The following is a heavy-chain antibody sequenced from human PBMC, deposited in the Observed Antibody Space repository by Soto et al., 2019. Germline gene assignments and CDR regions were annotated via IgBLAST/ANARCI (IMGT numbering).Heavy chain of an antibody. CDR1: GFSFITYA. CDR2: IPNDSAGT. J-gene: IGHJ4*02. D-gene: IGHD6-13*01. V-gene: IGHV3-23*01. Sequence: EVQLLESGGGLVQPGGSLRLSCTASGFSFITYAMSWVRQAPGKGLEWVSGIPNDSAGTYYAESVRGRFTISRDNSKNTLYLQMSSLRAEDTAVYYCAKEIAAHGLPYLDCWGQGTLVTVSS. CDR3: AKEIAAHGLPYLDC.